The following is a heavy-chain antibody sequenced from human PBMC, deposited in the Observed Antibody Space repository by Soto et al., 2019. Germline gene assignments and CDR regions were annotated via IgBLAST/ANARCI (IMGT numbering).Heavy chain of an antibody. Sequence: ASVKVSCKASGYTFTGHYMHWVRQAPGQGPEWMGWINPNSGGTNYAQKLQGRVSMTRDTSISTAYMELSRLRSDDTAVYYCAREYSSTWYPFDYWGQGTLVTVSS. CDR3: AREYSSTWYPFDY. CDR2: INPNSGGT. V-gene: IGHV1-2*02. J-gene: IGHJ4*02. CDR1: GYTFTGHY. D-gene: IGHD6-13*01.